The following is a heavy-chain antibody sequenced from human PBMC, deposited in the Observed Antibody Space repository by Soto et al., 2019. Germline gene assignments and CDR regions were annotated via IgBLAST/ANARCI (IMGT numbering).Heavy chain of an antibody. Sequence: PGGSLRLSCAASGFTFSSYGMHWVRQAPGKGLEWVAVISYDGSNKYYADSVKGRFTISRDNSKNTLYLQMNSPRGDDTAVYYCAKTGRDLGVSPNDYWGQGVLVTVSS. V-gene: IGHV3-30*18. CDR3: AKTGRDLGVSPNDY. J-gene: IGHJ4*02. D-gene: IGHD2-8*01. CDR2: ISYDGSNK. CDR1: GFTFSSYG.